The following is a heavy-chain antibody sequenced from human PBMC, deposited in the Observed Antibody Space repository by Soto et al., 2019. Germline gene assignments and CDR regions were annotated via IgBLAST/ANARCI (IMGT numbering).Heavy chain of an antibody. CDR2: ISSSGSTI. Sequence: GGSLRLSCAASGFTFSSYEMNWVRQAPGKGLEWVSYISSSGSTIYYADSVKGRFTISRDNAKNSLYLQMNSLRAKDTAVYYCAREEGGAAYYYCMDVWGQGTTVTVSS. J-gene: IGHJ6*02. CDR1: GFTFSSYE. CDR3: AREEGGAAYYYCMDV. V-gene: IGHV3-48*03. D-gene: IGHD1-26*01.